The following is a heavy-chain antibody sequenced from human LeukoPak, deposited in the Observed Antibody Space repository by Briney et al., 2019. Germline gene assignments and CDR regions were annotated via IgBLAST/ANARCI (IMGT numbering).Heavy chain of an antibody. V-gene: IGHV3-30-3*01. J-gene: IGHJ4*02. CDR1: RFTFSTYA. D-gene: IGHD5-12*01. Sequence: GGSLRLSCAASRFTFSTYAMHWVRQAPGKGLEWVAVISYDGSNKYYADSVKGRFTISRDNSNNTLYLQMNSLRAEDTAVYYCARVSGYDPAQWGQGTLVTVSS. CDR2: ISYDGSNK. CDR3: ARVSGYDPAQ.